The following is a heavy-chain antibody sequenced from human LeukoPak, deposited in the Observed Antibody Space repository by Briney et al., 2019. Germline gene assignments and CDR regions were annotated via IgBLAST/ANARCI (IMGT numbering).Heavy chain of an antibody. D-gene: IGHD4-17*01. V-gene: IGHV4-59*01. CDR1: GGAISRNF. Sequence: KTSETMSLTCTVSGGAISRNFWSWIQQPPGKGLEWIGYIFHSGSTNYNPSLKSRVTISVDTSKNQFSLNLTSVTAADMAVYYCARGKVTNDYWGQGTLVTVSS. J-gene: IGHJ4*02. CDR2: IFHSGST. CDR3: ARGKVTNDY.